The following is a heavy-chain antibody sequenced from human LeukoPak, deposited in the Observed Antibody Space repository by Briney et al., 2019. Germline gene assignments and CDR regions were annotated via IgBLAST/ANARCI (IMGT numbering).Heavy chain of an antibody. Sequence: QPGGSLRLSCAASGFTFSSYEMNWVRQAPGKGLEWVSYISSSGSTIYYADSVKGRFTISRDNAKNSLYLQMNSLRAEDTAVYYCARGYYDSSGYYYDYWGQGTLVTVSS. CDR1: GFTFSSYE. CDR3: ARGYYDSSGYYYDY. J-gene: IGHJ4*02. CDR2: ISSSGSTI. V-gene: IGHV3-48*03. D-gene: IGHD3-22*01.